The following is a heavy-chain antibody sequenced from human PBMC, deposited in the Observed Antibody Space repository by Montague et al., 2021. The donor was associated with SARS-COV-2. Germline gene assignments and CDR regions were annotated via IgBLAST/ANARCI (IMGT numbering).Heavy chain of an antibody. CDR3: ARDTGLLWFGKDAFDI. V-gene: IGHV3-21*01. Sequence: FRRLSCAASGFPFSSYSMNWVRQAPGKGLEWVSSISSSSSYIYYADSVKGRFTISRDNVKNSLYLQMNSLRAEDTAVYYCARDTGLLWFGKDAFDIWGQGTMVTVSS. J-gene: IGHJ3*02. D-gene: IGHD3-10*01. CDR1: GFPFSSYS. CDR2: ISSSSSYI.